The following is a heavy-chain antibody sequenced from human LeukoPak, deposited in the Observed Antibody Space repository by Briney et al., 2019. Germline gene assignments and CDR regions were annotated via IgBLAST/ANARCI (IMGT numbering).Heavy chain of an antibody. V-gene: IGHV4-61*01. J-gene: IGHJ4*02. CDR2: IYHSGTA. CDR1: GGSVSSGSYY. CDR3: ARDRYSSGWSFDY. Sequence: TSETLSLTCTVSGGSVSSGSYYWSWIRQPPGKGLEWLGYIYHSGTANYNPSLKSRVTISVDTSKDQFSLKLSSVTAADTAVYYCARDRYSSGWSFDYWGQGTLVTVSS. D-gene: IGHD6-19*01.